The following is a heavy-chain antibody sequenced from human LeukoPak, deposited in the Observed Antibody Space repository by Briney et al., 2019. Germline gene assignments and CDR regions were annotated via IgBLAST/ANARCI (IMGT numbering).Heavy chain of an antibody. CDR2: ISWNSGSI. CDR3: AKDSYGFSAFDI. D-gene: IGHD3-10*01. J-gene: IGHJ3*02. Sequence: GGSLRLSCVASGFTFGDYAMHWVRQAPGKGLEWVSGISWNSGSIGYADSVKGRFTISRDNAKNSLYLQMNSLRAEDTALYYCAKDSYGFSAFDIWGQGTMVTVSS. V-gene: IGHV3-9*01. CDR1: GFTFGDYA.